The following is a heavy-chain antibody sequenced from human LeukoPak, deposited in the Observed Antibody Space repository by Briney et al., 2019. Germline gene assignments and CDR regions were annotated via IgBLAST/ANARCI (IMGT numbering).Heavy chain of an antibody. CDR1: GGTFSSYA. CDR2: IIPILGRA. CDR3: ARGFRADCSGGSCYSTAGIAFDC. V-gene: IGHV1-69*04. D-gene: IGHD2-15*01. Sequence: SVKVSCKASGGTFSSYAISWVRQAPGQGLEWMGRIIPILGRANYAQKFQGRVTITADKSTSTAYMELSSLRSEDTAVYYCARGFRADCSGGSCYSTAGIAFDCWGQGTLVTVSS. J-gene: IGHJ4*02.